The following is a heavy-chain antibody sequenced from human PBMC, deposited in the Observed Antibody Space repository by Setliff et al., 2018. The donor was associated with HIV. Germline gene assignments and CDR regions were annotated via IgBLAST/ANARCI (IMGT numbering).Heavy chain of an antibody. J-gene: IGHJ4*02. CDR2: IGGSGGST. Sequence: PGGSLRLSCAASGLTFKNAWMNWVRQAPGKGLEWVSVIGGSGGSTYYADSVKGRFTISRDNSKNTLYLQMNSLRAEDTAVYYCAKGTYSYDSSGPDYWGQGTLVTVSS. CDR1: GLTFKNAW. CDR3: AKGTYSYDSSGPDY. V-gene: IGHV3-23*01. D-gene: IGHD3-22*01.